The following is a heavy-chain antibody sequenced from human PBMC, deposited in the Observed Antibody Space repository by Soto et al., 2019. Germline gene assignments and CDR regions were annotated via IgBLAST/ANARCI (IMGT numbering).Heavy chain of an antibody. CDR3: ARDGGDAAFDI. CDR1: GFTFSSYA. CDR2: ISYDGSNK. V-gene: IGHV3-30-3*01. J-gene: IGHJ3*02. D-gene: IGHD2-2*01. Sequence: QVQLVESGGGVVQPGRSLRLSCAASGFTFSSYAMHWVRQAPGKGLEWVAVISYDGSNKYYADSVKGRFTISRDNSKNTLYLQMNSLRAEDTAVYYCARDGGDAAFDIWGQGTMVTVSS.